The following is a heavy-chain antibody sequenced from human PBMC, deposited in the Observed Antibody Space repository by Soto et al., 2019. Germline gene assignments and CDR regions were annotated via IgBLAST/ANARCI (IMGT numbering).Heavy chain of an antibody. CDR3: AKATIMITFGGVIPNYYFDY. Sequence: GGSLRLSCAASGFTFSSYAMSWVRQAPGKGLEWVSAISGSGGSTYYADSVKGRFTISRDNSKNTLYLQMNSLRAEDTAVYYCAKATIMITFGGVIPNYYFDYWGQGTLVTVSS. V-gene: IGHV3-23*01. J-gene: IGHJ4*02. CDR2: ISGSGGST. CDR1: GFTFSSYA. D-gene: IGHD3-16*02.